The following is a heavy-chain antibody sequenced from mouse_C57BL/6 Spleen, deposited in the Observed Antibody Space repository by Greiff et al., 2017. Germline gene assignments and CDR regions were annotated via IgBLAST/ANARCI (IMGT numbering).Heavy chain of an antibody. Sequence: VQLQQPGAELVKPGASVKLSCKASGYTFTSYWMPWVKQRPGQGLEWIGEIDPSDSYTNYNQKFKGKATLTVDTPSSTASMQLSSLTSEDSAVYYCARWGGSGYYFGYWGQSTTLTVSS. J-gene: IGHJ2*01. V-gene: IGHV1-50*01. CDR3: ARWGGSGYYFGY. CDR1: GYTFTSYW. D-gene: IGHD3-2*02. CDR2: IDPSDSYT.